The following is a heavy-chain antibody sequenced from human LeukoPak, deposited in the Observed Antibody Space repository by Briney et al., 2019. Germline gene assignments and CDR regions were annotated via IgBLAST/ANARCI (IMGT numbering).Heavy chain of an antibody. CDR2: ISYDGSNK. CDR1: GFPFTLYN. D-gene: IGHD3-3*01. V-gene: IGHV3-30*18. CDR3: AKDGTIFGVVIIPYFDY. Sequence: GGSLRLSCEVSGFPFTLYNMNWGRQAPGKGLEWVAVISYDGSNKYYADSVKGRFTISRDNSKNTLYLQMNSLRAEDTAVYYCAKDGTIFGVVIIPYFDYWGQGTLVTVSS. J-gene: IGHJ4*02.